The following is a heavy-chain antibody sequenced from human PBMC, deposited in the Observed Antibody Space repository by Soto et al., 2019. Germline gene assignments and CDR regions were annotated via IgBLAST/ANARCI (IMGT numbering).Heavy chain of an antibody. V-gene: IGHV1-18*04. CDR3: ARNHRITMIVVVTDFDY. Sequence: QVQLVQSGAEVKKPGASVKVSCKASGYTFTSYGISWVRQAPGQGLEWMGWISAYNGNTNYAQKLQGRVTMTTDTSTSTAYMELRSLRSDDTAVYYCARNHRITMIVVVTDFDYWGQGTLVTVSS. CDR1: GYTFTSYG. D-gene: IGHD3-22*01. J-gene: IGHJ4*02. CDR2: ISAYNGNT.